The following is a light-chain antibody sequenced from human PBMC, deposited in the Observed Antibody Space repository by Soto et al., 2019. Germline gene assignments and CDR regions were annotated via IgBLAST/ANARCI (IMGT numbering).Light chain of an antibody. J-gene: IGLJ1*01. CDR3: AAWDDSLSGYV. Sequence: QSALTQPRSVSGSPGQSVTISCTGTSSDVGAYNYVSWYQQHPGRAPKLMIYDVNKRPSGVPDRFSGSKSGTSASLAISGLRSEDEADYYCAAWDDSLSGYVFGTGTKLTVL. V-gene: IGLV2-11*01. CDR2: DVN. CDR1: SSDVGAYNY.